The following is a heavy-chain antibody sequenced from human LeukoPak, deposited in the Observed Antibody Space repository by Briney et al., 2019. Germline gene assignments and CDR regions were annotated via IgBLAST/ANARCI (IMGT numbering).Heavy chain of an antibody. V-gene: IGHV3-53*01. CDR1: GFTVSSSN. Sequence: GGSLRLSCSASGFTVSSSNMNWVRQAPGKGLEWISVIYSGGSTHYADSVKGRFTISRDNSENTLFLQMNSLRAEDTAVYYCAKEEQQFDYFDYWGQGTLVTVSS. D-gene: IGHD6-6*01. J-gene: IGHJ4*02. CDR2: IYSGGST. CDR3: AKEEQQFDYFDY.